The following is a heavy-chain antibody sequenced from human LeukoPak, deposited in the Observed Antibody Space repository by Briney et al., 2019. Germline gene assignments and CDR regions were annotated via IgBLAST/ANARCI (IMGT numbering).Heavy chain of an antibody. CDR3: ARENYYEGSGFTPFDY. J-gene: IGHJ4*02. CDR1: GYTFTSYG. V-gene: IGHV1-18*01. Sequence: ASVKVSCKASGYTFTSYGISWVRQAPGQGLEWMGWISAYNGNTNYAQKLQGRVTMTKDTSTSTAYMELRSLRSDDTAVYYCARENYYEGSGFTPFDYWGQGTLVTVSS. D-gene: IGHD3-22*01. CDR2: ISAYNGNT.